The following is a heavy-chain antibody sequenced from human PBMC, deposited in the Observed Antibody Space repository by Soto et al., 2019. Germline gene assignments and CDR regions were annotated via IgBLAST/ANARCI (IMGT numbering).Heavy chain of an antibody. CDR1: GGSISSGGYY. J-gene: IGHJ5*02. CDR2: IYYSGST. D-gene: IGHD2-2*01. Sequence: PSETLSLTCTVSGGSISSGGYYWSWIRQHPGKGLEWIGYIYYSGSTYYNPSLKSRVTISVDTSKNQFSLKLSSVTAADTAVYYCARGYIVVVPAVESRVKTTISNWFDPWGQGTLVTVSS. CDR3: ARGYIVVVPAVESRVKTTISNWFDP. V-gene: IGHV4-31*03.